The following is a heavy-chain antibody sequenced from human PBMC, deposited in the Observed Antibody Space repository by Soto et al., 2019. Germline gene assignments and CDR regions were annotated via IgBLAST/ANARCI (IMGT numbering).Heavy chain of an antibody. D-gene: IGHD3-22*01. J-gene: IGHJ4*02. CDR2: INHSGST. Sequence: PSETLSLTCAVYGGSFSGYYWSWIRQPPGKGLEWIGEINHSGSTNYNPSLKSRVTISVDTSKNQFSLKLSSVTAADTAVYYCARGGVTMIVDYWGQGTLVTVSP. CDR3: ARGGVTMIVDY. CDR1: GGSFSGYY. V-gene: IGHV4-34*01.